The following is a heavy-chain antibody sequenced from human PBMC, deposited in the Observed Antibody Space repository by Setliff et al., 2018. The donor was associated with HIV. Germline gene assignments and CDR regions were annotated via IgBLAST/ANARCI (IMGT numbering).Heavy chain of an antibody. CDR1: GDTFSNSL. CDR3: ARGHLDYNFWDEVLGNWFDP. D-gene: IGHD3-3*01. J-gene: IGHJ5*02. CDR2: ITPLFGTA. Sequence: SVKVSCKASGDTFSNSLVTWVRQAPGQGLEWMGGITPLFGTANYAQKFQGRVTMTTDELMTTAYLELSSLRSEDTAVYYCARGHLDYNFWDEVLGNWFDPWGQGTLVTVSS. V-gene: IGHV1-69*05.